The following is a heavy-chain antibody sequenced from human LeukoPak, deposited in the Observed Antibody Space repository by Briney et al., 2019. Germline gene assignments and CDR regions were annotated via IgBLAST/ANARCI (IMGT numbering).Heavy chain of an antibody. CDR1: GFAPNAYA. Sequence: TLCPSRAVSGFAPNAYAISSVPGSAGPGVKECSAISVSGGSKYYVDSVRGRFTISRDNSKNTLYLQMNSLRAEDTAVYYCAKDLYDFWTFDYWGQGTLVNVSS. V-gene: IGHV3-23*01. CDR2: ISVSGGSK. CDR3: AKDLYDFWTFDY. J-gene: IGHJ4*02. D-gene: IGHD3-3*01.